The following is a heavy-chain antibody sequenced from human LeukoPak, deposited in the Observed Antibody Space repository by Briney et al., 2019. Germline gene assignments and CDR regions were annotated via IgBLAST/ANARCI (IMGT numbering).Heavy chain of an antibody. CDR2: ISSSGADT. J-gene: IGHJ4*02. V-gene: IGHV3-23*01. Sequence: TGGSLRLSCAASGFTFNTYAMSWVRQAPGKGLEWVSSISSSGADTFYADSVKDRFTISRDNSKNTFYLQMSSLRAEDTAAYYCAKDRPNYYESNGHYYRPNGDYWGQGTLVTVSS. D-gene: IGHD3-22*01. CDR3: AKDRPNYYESNGHYYRPNGDY. CDR1: GFTFNTYA.